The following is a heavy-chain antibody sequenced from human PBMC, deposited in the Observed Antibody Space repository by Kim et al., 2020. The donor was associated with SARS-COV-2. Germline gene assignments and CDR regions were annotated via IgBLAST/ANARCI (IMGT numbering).Heavy chain of an antibody. Sequence: GGSLRLSCAASGFTFDDYVMHWVRQAPGKGLEWVSGISWNSGSIGYADSVKGRFTISRDNAKNSLYLQMNSLRAEDTALYYCAKLVGELWPFDYWGQGTLVTESS. CDR2: ISWNSGSI. CDR3: AKLVGELWPFDY. V-gene: IGHV3-9*01. J-gene: IGHJ4*02. D-gene: IGHD3-10*01. CDR1: GFTFDDYV.